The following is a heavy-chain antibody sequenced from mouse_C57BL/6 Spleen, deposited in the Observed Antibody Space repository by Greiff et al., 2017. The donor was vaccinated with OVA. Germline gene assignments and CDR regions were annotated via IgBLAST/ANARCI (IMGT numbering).Heavy chain of an antibody. V-gene: IGHV1-82*01. CDR2: IYPGDGDT. D-gene: IGHD1-1*01. CDR3: ASDCSSYDYYARDY. CDR1: GYAFSSSW. Sequence: QVQLKQSGPELVKPGASVKISCKASGYAFSSSWMNWVKQRPGKGLEWIGRIYPGDGDTNYNGKFKGKATLTADKSSSTAYMQLSSLTSEDSAVYFCASDCSSYDYYARDYWGQGTSVTVSS. J-gene: IGHJ4*01.